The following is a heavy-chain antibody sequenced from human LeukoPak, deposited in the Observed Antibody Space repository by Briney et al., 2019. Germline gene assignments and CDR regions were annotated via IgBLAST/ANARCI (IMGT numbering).Heavy chain of an antibody. J-gene: IGHJ4*02. Sequence: SVKVSCKASGGTFSSYAISWVRQAPGQGLEWMGGIIPIFGTANYAQKFQGRVTITADESTSTAYMELSSLRSEDTAVYYCARAVFGELTKYYFDYWGQGTLVTVSS. D-gene: IGHD3-10*01. V-gene: IGHV1-69*13. CDR1: GGTFSSYA. CDR2: IIPIFGTA. CDR3: ARAVFGELTKYYFDY.